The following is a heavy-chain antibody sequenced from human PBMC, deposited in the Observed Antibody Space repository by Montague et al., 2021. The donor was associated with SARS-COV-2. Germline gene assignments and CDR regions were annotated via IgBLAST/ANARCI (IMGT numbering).Heavy chain of an antibody. Sequence: SETLSLTCAVYGGSFSGYDWGWGRQRPGQGQEWMGVSSHSGTTRYNPSLTLRVTISVDTSKNQFSLKLSLVTAADTAVYYCARGTERVFTYDYDSSGYSSDYWGQGALVTVSS. CDR3: ARGTERVFTYDYDSSGYSSDY. CDR2: SSHSGTT. D-gene: IGHD3-22*01. CDR1: GGSFSGYD. V-gene: IGHV4-34*01. J-gene: IGHJ4*02.